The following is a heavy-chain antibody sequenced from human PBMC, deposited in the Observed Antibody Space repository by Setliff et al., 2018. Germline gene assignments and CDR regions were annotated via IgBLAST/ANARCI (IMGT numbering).Heavy chain of an antibody. D-gene: IGHD3-10*01. CDR1: GYTFTTYA. CDR2: INTNTGNP. J-gene: IGHJ6*03. CDR3: ARASRFGTIKYRGDYYMDV. V-gene: IGHV7-4-1*02. Sequence: ASVKVSCKASGYTFTTYAISWMRQAPGQGLEWMGWINTNTGNPSYAQGYTGRFVFSLDTSVSTAYLQISSLKAEDTALYYCARASRFGTIKYRGDYYMDVWGKGTTVTVSS.